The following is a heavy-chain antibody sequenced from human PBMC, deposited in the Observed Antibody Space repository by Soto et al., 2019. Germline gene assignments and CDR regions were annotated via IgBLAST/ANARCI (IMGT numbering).Heavy chain of an antibody. CDR1: GGSISSYY. V-gene: IGHV4-59*01. Sequence: QVQLQESGPGLVKPSETLSLTCTVSGGSISSYYWSWIRQPPGKGLEWIGFIFYSGSTSYNPSLKSRVTISIDPSEYQFSLKLNSVTAADTAVYSCASMIGDPFLSFDSWGQGTLVAVSS. J-gene: IGHJ5*01. CDR2: IFYSGST. CDR3: ASMIGDPFLSFDS. D-gene: IGHD3-10*02.